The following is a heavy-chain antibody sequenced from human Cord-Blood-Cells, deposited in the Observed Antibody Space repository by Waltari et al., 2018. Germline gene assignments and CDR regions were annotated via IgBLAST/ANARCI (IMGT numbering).Heavy chain of an antibody. D-gene: IGHD3-10*01. V-gene: IGHV1-24*01. J-gene: IGHJ4*02. CDR1: GYTLTELS. Sequence: QVQLVQSGAEVKKPGASVKVSCKVSGYTLTELSMHWVRQAPGKGLEWMGGFDAEDGEIIYAQKFQGRVTMTEDTSTDTAYMELSSLRSKDTAVYYCVHLSGSGSYYNYFDYWGQGPLVTVSS. CDR2: FDAEDGEI. CDR3: VHLSGSGSYYNYFDY.